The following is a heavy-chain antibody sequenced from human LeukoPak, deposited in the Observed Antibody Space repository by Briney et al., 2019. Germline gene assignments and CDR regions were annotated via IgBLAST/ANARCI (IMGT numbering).Heavy chain of an antibody. V-gene: IGHV4-34*01. CDR3: ARGRCSGGSCYYLGYYYYYMDV. J-gene: IGHJ6*03. D-gene: IGHD2-15*01. CDR1: GGSFSGYY. CDR2: INHSGST. Sequence: PSETLSLTCAVYGGSFSGYYWSWIRQPPGKGLEWIGEINHSGSTNYNPSLKSRVTISVDTPKNQFSLKLSSVTAADTAVYYCARGRCSGGSCYYLGYYYYYMDVWGKGTTVTVSS.